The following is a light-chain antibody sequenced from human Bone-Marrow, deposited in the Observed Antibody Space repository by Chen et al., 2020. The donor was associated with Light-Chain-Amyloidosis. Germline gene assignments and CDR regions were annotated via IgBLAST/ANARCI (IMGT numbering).Light chain of an antibody. CDR1: SSDVGGYNF. J-gene: IGLJ2*01. V-gene: IGLV2-14*01. CDR3: SSYRSGIYVL. CDR2: AVN. Sequence: QSALTQPVSVSGSPGQSITISCAGTSSDVGGYNFVSWYLQNAGKGRRLIIYAVNHRPSGVSSRVSASKTANTASLTISVRQTEDEGDYYCSSYRSGIYVLFGGGTKLTVL.